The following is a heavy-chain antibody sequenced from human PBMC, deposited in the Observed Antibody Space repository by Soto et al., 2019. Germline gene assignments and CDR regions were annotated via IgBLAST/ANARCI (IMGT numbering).Heavy chain of an antibody. CDR2: IITIFGTA. V-gene: IGHV1-69*06. CDR3: ARADRLPMSALLTPYDGLEV. Sequence: GSSVKVSSKASGATFSGDAISGGREAPGQRLGRMGGIITIFGTANYAQKFQGRVTITADNSTSTAYMEVSSLRSEDTAVHYSARADRLPMSALLTPYDGLEVSGQRTPVSGSS. J-gene: IGHJ6*02. D-gene: IGHD3-22*01. CDR1: GATFSGDA.